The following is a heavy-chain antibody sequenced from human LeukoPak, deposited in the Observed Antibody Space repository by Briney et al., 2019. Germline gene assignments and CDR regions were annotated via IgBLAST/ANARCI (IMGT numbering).Heavy chain of an antibody. D-gene: IGHD6-19*01. Sequence: GGSLRLSCAASGFAFSSFAMGWVRQSPGMGLEWLSTINGGGNTTFYSDSVKGRFTISRDNSKNTLYLHMDSLRPDDTAMYYCTKELHVAVAVADYYYFYMDVWGRGTAVTVSS. V-gene: IGHV3-23*01. CDR3: TKELHVAVAVADYYYFYMDV. CDR1: GFAFSSFA. J-gene: IGHJ6*03. CDR2: INGGGNTT.